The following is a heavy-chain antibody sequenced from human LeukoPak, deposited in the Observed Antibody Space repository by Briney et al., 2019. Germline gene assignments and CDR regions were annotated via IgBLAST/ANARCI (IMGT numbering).Heavy chain of an antibody. V-gene: IGHV4-4*08. CDR3: ARHALQLVRNYYLYSMDV. D-gene: IGHD6-6*01. Sequence: SETLSLPCTVSVVSVSHYYWHWIRHSPGKGLEWIVYVYTSGITNYNPSLKSRLTISLDTSKNHFSLKLTSVTAADSAVYCCARHALQLVRNYYLYSMDVWGTGTTVTVSS. J-gene: IGHJ6*03. CDR1: VVSVSHYY. CDR2: VYTSGIT.